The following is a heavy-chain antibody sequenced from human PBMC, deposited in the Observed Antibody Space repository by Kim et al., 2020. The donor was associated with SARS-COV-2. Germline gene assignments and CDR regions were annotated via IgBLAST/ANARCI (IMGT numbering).Heavy chain of an antibody. Sequence: SETLSLTCTVSGGSINSYYWSWIRQPAGKGLEWIGRIYTSGSTNYNPSLKSRVTMSVDTSKNQFSLKLSSVTAADTAVYYCARDWVYYYDSSGYYYYYYGMDVWGQGTTVTVSS. CDR1: GGSINSYY. CDR2: IYTSGST. V-gene: IGHV4-4*07. CDR3: ARDWVYYYDSSGYYYYYYGMDV. D-gene: IGHD3-22*01. J-gene: IGHJ6*02.